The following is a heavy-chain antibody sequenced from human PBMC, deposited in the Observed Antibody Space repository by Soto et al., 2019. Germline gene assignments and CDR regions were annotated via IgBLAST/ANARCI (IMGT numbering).Heavy chain of an antibody. D-gene: IGHD1-26*01. CDR3: ARDIDWYSNSSGFDN. J-gene: IGHJ4*02. V-gene: IGHV3-33*01. CDR2: IWYDGSNK. CDR1: GFTFSSYG. Sequence: SLRLSCAASGFTFSSYGMHWVRQAPRKGLEWVAVIWYDGSNKNYADPVKGRFTISRDNSKNTLSLQMNSLRAEDTAIYYCARDIDWYSNSSGFDNWGQGTLVTVSS.